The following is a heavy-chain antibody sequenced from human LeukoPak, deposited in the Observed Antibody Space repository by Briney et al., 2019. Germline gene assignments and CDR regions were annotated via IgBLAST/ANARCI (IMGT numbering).Heavy chain of an antibody. V-gene: IGHV3-21*01. CDR1: GFTFSSYS. CDR3: ASTLRRWYFDY. Sequence: GGSLRLSCAASGFTFSSYSMSWVRQAPGKGLEWDSSISSSSSYIYYADSVKGRFTISRDNAKNSLYLQMNSLRAEDTAVYYCASTLRRWYFDYWGQGTLVTVSS. J-gene: IGHJ4*02. CDR2: ISSSSSYI. D-gene: IGHD4-23*01.